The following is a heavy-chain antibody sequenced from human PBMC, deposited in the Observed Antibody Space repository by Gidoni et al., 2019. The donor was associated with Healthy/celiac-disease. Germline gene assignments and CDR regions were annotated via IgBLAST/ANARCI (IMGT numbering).Heavy chain of an antibody. CDR3: ARVTTGDRNWYFDL. J-gene: IGHJ2*01. V-gene: IGHV4-61*02. Sequence: QVQLQESGPGLVKPSQTLSLTCTVSGGSISSGSYYWSWIRQPAGKGLEWIGRIYTSGSTNYNPSLKSRVTISVDTSKNQFSLKLSSVTAADTAVYYCARVTTGDRNWYFDLWGRGTLVTVSS. D-gene: IGHD7-27*01. CDR2: IYTSGST. CDR1: GGSISSGSYY.